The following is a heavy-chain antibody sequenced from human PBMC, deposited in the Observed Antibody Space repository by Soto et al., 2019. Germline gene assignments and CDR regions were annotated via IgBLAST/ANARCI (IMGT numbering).Heavy chain of an antibody. D-gene: IGHD2-2*01. V-gene: IGHV4-34*01. J-gene: IGHJ4*02. CDR2: INHSGST. CDR3: ARGGYCSSTSCRFDY. CDR1: GGSFSGYY. Sequence: QVQLQQWGAGLLKPSETLSLTCAVYGGSFSGYYWSWIRQPPGKGLEWIGEINHSGSTNYNPSLKSRVTISVDTSKNQFTLNLSYVTAADTAVYYCARGGYCSSTSCRFDYWGQGTLVTVSS.